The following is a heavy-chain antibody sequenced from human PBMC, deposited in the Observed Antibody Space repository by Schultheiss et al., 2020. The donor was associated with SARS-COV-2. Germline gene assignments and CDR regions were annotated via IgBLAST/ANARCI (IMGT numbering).Heavy chain of an antibody. Sequence: SETLSLTYSVSGSSITGFFWTWIRQPPGKGLDPIGNIYFTGITKYNPSLKSRVTISIDTSKNQFSLKLGSVTAADTAVYFCARATRVESLFSVRGGSFDFWGRGALVTVSS. D-gene: IGHD5-24*01. CDR3: ARATRVESLFSVRGGSFDF. V-gene: IGHV4-59*01. CDR1: GSSITGFF. CDR2: IYFTGIT. J-gene: IGHJ4*02.